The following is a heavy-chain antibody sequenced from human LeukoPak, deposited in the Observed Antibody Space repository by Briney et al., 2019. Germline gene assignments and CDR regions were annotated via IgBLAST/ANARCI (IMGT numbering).Heavy chain of an antibody. V-gene: IGHV3-21*06. CDR1: GFTFSSYS. CDR3: ARGQDSSGWLGYDY. Sequence: PGGSLRLSCAASGFTFSSYSMNWVRQAPGKGLEWVSSISSSSSYIYYADSVKGRFTISRDNAKNSLYLQMNSLRAEDTAVYYCARGQDSSGWLGYDYWGQGTLVTVSS. D-gene: IGHD6-19*01. J-gene: IGHJ4*02. CDR2: ISSSSSYI.